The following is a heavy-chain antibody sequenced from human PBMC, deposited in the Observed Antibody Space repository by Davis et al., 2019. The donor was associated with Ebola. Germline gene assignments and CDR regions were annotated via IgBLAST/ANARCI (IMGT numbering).Heavy chain of an antibody. V-gene: IGHV3-30*04. D-gene: IGHD1-26*01. J-gene: IGHJ4*02. Sequence: GESLKISCAASGFTFSSYAMHWVRQAPGKGLEWVAVISYDGSNKYYADSVKGRFTISRDNSKSTLYLQMNSLRAEDTAVYYCALWGSGSSDWGQGTLVTVSS. CDR2: ISYDGSNK. CDR3: ALWGSGSSD. CDR1: GFTFSSYA.